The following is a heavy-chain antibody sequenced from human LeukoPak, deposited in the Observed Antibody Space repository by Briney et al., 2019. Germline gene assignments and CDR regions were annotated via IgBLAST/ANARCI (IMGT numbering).Heavy chain of an antibody. CDR1: RGSITSLNW. V-gene: IGHV4-4*02. J-gene: IGHJ4*02. Sequence: SGTLSLTCTVSRGSITSLNWWTWVRQPPGKGLEWLGEIFHSGSANHNPSLMSRLTILVDKSRNQFSLSLTSVTAADTAVYYCARDSMGGSGYFDYWGQGTLVTVSS. CDR3: ARDSMGGSGYFDY. CDR2: IFHSGSA. D-gene: IGHD6-19*01.